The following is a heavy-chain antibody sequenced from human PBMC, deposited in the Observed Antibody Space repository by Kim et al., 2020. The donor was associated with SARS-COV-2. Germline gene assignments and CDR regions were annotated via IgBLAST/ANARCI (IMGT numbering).Heavy chain of an antibody. CDR3: AREGSGSYNWLDP. V-gene: IGHV1-3*01. D-gene: IGHD3-10*01. J-gene: IGHJ5*02. Sequence: YAPNSQGRVTITRDTSASTASMELSSLTSKDTAVYYCAREGSGSYNWLDPWGQGTLVTVSS.